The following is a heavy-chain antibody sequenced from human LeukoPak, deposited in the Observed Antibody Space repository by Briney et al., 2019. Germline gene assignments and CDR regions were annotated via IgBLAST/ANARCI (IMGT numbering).Heavy chain of an antibody. CDR3: ARDIWFGELPYAFDI. Sequence: PSETLSLTCTVSGGSISSSSYYWGWIRQPPGKELQWIGNIYYSGSTYYNPSLKSRVTISVDRSKNQFSLKLSSVTAADTAVYYCARDIWFGELPYAFDIWGQGTMVTVSS. CDR1: GGSISSSSYY. J-gene: IGHJ3*02. D-gene: IGHD3-10*01. V-gene: IGHV4-39*07. CDR2: IYYSGST.